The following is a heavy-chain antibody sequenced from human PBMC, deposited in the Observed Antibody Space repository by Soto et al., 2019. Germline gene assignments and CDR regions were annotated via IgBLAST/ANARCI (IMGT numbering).Heavy chain of an antibody. CDR3: ARVVGGALDY. Sequence: GGPLRLSCAASGFTFSSYAMHWVRQAPGKGLEWVAVISYDGSNKYYADSVKGRFTISRDNSKNTLYLQMNSLRAEDTAVYYCARVVGGALDYWGQGTLVTVSS. CDR2: ISYDGSNK. D-gene: IGHD3-16*01. V-gene: IGHV3-30-3*01. J-gene: IGHJ4*02. CDR1: GFTFSSYA.